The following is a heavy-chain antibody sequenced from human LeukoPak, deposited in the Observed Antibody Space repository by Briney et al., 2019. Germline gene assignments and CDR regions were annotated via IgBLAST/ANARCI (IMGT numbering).Heavy chain of an antibody. D-gene: IGHD5-18*01. CDR2: INTGGGI. J-gene: IGHJ3*02. V-gene: IGHV3-48*03. Sequence: PGGSLRLSCAASGFIFSTYEMDWVRQAPGKGLEWLSYINTGGGIFYAASVKGRFTISRGNAKSSLYLQMNSLRAEDTAVYYCARETSMVYGDAFDIWGQGTMVTVSS. CDR3: ARETSMVYGDAFDI. CDR1: GFIFSTYE.